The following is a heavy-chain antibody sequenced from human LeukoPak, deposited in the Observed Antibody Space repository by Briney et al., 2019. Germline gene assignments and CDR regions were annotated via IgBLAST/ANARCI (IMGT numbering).Heavy chain of an antibody. Sequence: KASETLSLTCTVSGGSISSSSYYWGWIRQPPGKGLEWHGSIYYSGSTYFNPSVKSRVTISVDTSKNQFSLKLSSVTAADTAVYYCARRGYDSSGYYYAYWGQGTLVTVSS. J-gene: IGHJ4*02. V-gene: IGHV4-39*01. D-gene: IGHD3-22*01. CDR3: ARRGYDSSGYYYAY. CDR1: GGSISSSSYY. CDR2: IYYSGST.